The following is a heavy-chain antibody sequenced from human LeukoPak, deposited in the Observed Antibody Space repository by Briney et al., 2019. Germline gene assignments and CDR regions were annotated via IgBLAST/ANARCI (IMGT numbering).Heavy chain of an antibody. CDR3: AKGREQQLFLDY. D-gene: IGHD6-13*01. J-gene: IGHJ4*02. CDR2: IYSGGST. V-gene: IGHV3-53*01. Sequence: GGSLRLSCAASGFTVSSNYMSWVRQAPGKGLEWVSVIYSGGSTYYADSVKGRFTISRDNSKNTLYLQMNSLTAEDTAVYYCAKGREQQLFLDYWGQGTLVTVSS. CDR1: GFTVSSNY.